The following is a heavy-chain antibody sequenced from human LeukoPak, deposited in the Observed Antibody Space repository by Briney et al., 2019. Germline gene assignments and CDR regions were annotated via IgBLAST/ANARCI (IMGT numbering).Heavy chain of an antibody. V-gene: IGHV3-30-3*02. J-gene: IGHJ6*04. CDR1: GFTFSSYA. CDR3: AELGITMIGGV. CDR2: ISYDGSNK. D-gene: IGHD3-10*02. Sequence: GGSLRLSCAASGFTFSSYAMHWVRQAPAKGLYWVAVISYDGSNKYYADSVKGRFTISRDNSKNTLYLQMNSLRAEDTAVYYCAELGITMIGGVWGKGTTVTISS.